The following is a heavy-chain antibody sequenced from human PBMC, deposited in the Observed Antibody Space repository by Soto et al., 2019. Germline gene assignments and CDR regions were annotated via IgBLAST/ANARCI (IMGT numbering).Heavy chain of an antibody. CDR2: ISGSGGST. D-gene: IGHD3-9*01. CDR3: AKVRLRYFDWSLSAIVS. CDR1: GFTFSSYA. V-gene: IGHV3-23*01. J-gene: IGHJ5*02. Sequence: GGSRRLSCAASGFTFSSYAMSWVRQAPWKGLEWVSAISGSGGSTYYADSVKGRLTISRDNSKNTLYLQMNSLRAEDTAVYYCAKVRLRYFDWSLSAIVSWGQGTLVTVPQ.